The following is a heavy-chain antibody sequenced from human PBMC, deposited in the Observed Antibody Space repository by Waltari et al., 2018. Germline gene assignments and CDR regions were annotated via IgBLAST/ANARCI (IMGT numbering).Heavy chain of an antibody. CDR3: AGAGREGGWDFDC. D-gene: IGHD3-16*01. J-gene: IGHJ4*02. Sequence: EVQLVESGGGLVKPGGSLRLSCAASGFTFSSYSMNWVRQAPGKGLEWVSSISSSSSYIYDADGVKGRCTSARDNAKNSLYLQMNSVGAEDTAVYYCAGAGREGGWDFDCWGQG. V-gene: IGHV3-21*01. CDR2: ISSSSSYI. CDR1: GFTFSSYS.